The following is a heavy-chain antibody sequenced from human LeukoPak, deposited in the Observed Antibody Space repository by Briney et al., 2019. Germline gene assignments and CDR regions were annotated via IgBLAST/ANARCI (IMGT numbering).Heavy chain of an antibody. D-gene: IGHD2-2*01. V-gene: IGHV3-48*04. CDR1: GFTFTSYS. J-gene: IGHJ4*02. Sequence: GGSLRLSCAASGFTFTSYSVNWVRQAPGEGLEWISYINSDSSTKQYGDSVQGRFTISRDNAKNSLYLQMNSLGAEDTALYYCARDKDCSTNNCYFYPGHWGQGTLVTVSS. CDR3: ARDKDCSTNNCYFYPGH. CDR2: INSDSSTK.